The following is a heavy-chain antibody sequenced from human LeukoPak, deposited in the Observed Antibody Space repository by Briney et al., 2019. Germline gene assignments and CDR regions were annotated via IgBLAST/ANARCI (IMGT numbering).Heavy chain of an antibody. D-gene: IGHD3-9*01. CDR3: VRGLRYFDWLSPSCYFDY. CDR2: IGTAGDT. J-gene: IGHJ4*02. V-gene: IGHV3-13*04. Sequence: GGSLRLSCAASGFTFSSYDMHWVRQATGKGLEWVSAIGTAGDTYYPGSVKGRFTISRENAKNSLYLQMNSLRAGDTAVYYCVRGLRYFDWLSPSCYFDYWGQGTLVTVSS. CDR1: GFTFSSYD.